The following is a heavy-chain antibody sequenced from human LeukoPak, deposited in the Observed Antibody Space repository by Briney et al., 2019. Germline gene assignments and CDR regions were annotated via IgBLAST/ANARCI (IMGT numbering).Heavy chain of an antibody. CDR1: GFTFSSYE. Sequence: GGSLRLSCAASGFTFSSYEMNWVRQAPGKGLEWVSYISSSGSTIYYADSVKGRFTISRDNAKNSLYLQMNSLRAEDTAVYYCAREVVTNYYYYMDVWGKGTTVTVSS. J-gene: IGHJ6*03. V-gene: IGHV3-48*03. CDR2: ISSSGSTI. D-gene: IGHD3-22*01. CDR3: AREVVTNYYYYMDV.